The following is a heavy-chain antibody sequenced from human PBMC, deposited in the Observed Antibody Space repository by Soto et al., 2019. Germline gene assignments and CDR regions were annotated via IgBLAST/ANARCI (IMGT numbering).Heavy chain of an antibody. CDR2: ISYDGSNK. J-gene: IGHJ4*02. D-gene: IGHD6-6*01. CDR3: ARDFNFAARKYYFDY. V-gene: IGHV3-30-3*01. Sequence: VQLVESGGGVVQPGRSLRLSCAASGFTFSSYAMHWVRQAPGKGLEWVAVISYDGSNKYYADSVKGRFTISRDNSKNTLYLQMNSLRAEDTAVYYCARDFNFAARKYYFDYWGQGTLVTVSS. CDR1: GFTFSSYA.